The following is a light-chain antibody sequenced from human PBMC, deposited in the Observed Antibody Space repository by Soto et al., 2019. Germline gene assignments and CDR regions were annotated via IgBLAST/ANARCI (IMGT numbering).Light chain of an antibody. J-gene: IGKJ4*01. CDR1: QSVNNN. CDR2: GAS. CDR3: QQYSAWPLT. V-gene: IGKV3-15*01. Sequence: EIVMTQSPATLSVSPGERATLFCRASQSVNNNFLAWYQQKPGQAPRLLIHGASTRATGIPARFSGSGSGTECTLTIRSLQSEDFAVYYCQQYSAWPLTFGGGTKVEIK.